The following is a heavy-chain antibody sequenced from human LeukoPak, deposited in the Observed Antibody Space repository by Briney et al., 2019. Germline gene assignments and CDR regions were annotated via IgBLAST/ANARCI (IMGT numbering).Heavy chain of an antibody. D-gene: IGHD5-18*01. CDR2: ISSSSNYI. CDR1: GFTFSDYI. V-gene: IGHV3-21*01. J-gene: IGHJ3*02. CDR3: ARECMDTTMVDAFDI. Sequence: GGSLRLSCAASGFTFSDYIMNWVRQAPGKGLEWVSYISSSSNYIYYADSVRGRFTISRDNAKNSLYLQMNSLRAEDTAVYYCARECMDTTMVDAFDIWGQGTMVTVSS.